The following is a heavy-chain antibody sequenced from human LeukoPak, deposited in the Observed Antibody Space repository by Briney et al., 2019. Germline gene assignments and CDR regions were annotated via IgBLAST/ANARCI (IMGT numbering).Heavy chain of an antibody. CDR1: GFTFDDYT. CDR3: ARDRYCSGGSCRDY. CDR2: ISSSSSYI. Sequence: GGSLRLSCAASGFTFDDYTMNWVRQAPGKGLEWVSSISSSSSYIYYADSVKGRFTISRDNAKNSLYLQMNSLRAEDTAVYYCARDRYCSGGSCRDYWGQGTLVTVSS. V-gene: IGHV3-21*01. J-gene: IGHJ4*02. D-gene: IGHD2-15*01.